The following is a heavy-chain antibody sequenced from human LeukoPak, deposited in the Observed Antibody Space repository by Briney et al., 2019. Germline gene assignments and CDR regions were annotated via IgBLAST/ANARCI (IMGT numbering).Heavy chain of an antibody. CDR3: VRGPAAAGSYYFDY. Sequence: ASVKVSCKASGYTFTSYDINWVRQATGQGLEWMGWMNPNSGNTGYAQKFQGRVTMTRNTSISTAYMELSSLRSEDTAVYCCVRGPAAAGSYYFDYWGQGTLVTVSS. CDR1: GYTFTSYD. D-gene: IGHD6-13*01. J-gene: IGHJ4*02. V-gene: IGHV1-8*01. CDR2: MNPNSGNT.